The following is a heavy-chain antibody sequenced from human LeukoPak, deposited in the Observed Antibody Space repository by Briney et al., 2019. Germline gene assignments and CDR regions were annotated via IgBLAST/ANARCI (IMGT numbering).Heavy chain of an antibody. CDR1: GGSISSDY. D-gene: IGHD6-25*01. CDR3: AREGGFYRPLDY. CDR2: INHSGSS. V-gene: IGHV4-59*12. J-gene: IGHJ4*02. Sequence: SETLSLTCTVSGGSISSDYWSWIRQPPGKGLEWIGYINHSGSSNYNPSLKSRVTISVDTSKNQFSLKLTSVTAADTAVYYCAREGGFYRPLDYSGQGTLVTVSS.